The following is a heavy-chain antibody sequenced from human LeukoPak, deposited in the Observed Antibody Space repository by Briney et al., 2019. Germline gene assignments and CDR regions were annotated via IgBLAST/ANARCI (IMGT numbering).Heavy chain of an antibody. CDR1: GFTFSSYS. CDR3: ARDAVQAGTYYYYYMDV. V-gene: IGHV3-21*01. J-gene: IGHJ6*03. D-gene: IGHD3-10*01. Sequence: GGSLRLSCAASGFTFSSYSMNWVRQAPGKGLEWVSSISSSSSYMYYADSVKGRFTISRDNAKNSLYLQLNSLRAEDTAVYYCARDAVQAGTYYYYYMDVWGKGATVTVSS. CDR2: ISSSSSYM.